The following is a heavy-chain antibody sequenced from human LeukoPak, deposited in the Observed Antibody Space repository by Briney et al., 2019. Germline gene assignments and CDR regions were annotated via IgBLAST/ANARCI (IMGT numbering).Heavy chain of an antibody. Sequence: SETLSLTCTVSGGSISSGGYYWSWIRQPPGKGLEWIGYIYHSGSTYYNPSLKSRVTISVDRSKNQFSLKLSSVTAADTAVYYCARAVGYSGYGGFYYYYGMDVWGQGTTVTVSS. CDR1: GGSISSGGYY. CDR3: ARAVGYSGYGGFYYYYGMDV. V-gene: IGHV4-30-2*01. J-gene: IGHJ6*02. D-gene: IGHD5-12*01. CDR2: IYHSGST.